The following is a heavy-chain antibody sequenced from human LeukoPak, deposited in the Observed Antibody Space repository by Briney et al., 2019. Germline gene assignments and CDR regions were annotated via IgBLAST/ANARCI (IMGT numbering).Heavy chain of an antibody. CDR3: ARDHPVGAILGFDP. V-gene: IGHV1-2*06. J-gene: IGHJ5*02. Sequence: ASVKVSCKASGYTFTGYYMHWVRQAPGQGLEWMGRINPNSGGTNYAQKFQGRVTMTRDMSISTAYMELSRLRSDDTAVYYCARDHPVGAILGFDPWGQGTLVTVSS. CDR1: GYTFTGYY. D-gene: IGHD1-26*01. CDR2: INPNSGGT.